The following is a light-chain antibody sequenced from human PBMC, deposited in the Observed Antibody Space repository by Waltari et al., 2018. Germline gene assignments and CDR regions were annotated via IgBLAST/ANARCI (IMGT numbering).Light chain of an antibody. CDR3: QQYYTTPRT. CDR2: WAS. CDR1: QSVLFSSNNKNY. Sequence: DIVMTQSPDSLAVSLGESATINCNSSQSVLFSSNNKNYLAWYQQKQGQPPKLLIYWASTREPGVPDRFSGSGAGTDFTLTINSLQAEDVAVYYCQQYYTTPRTFGQGTKVEIK. J-gene: IGKJ1*01. V-gene: IGKV4-1*01.